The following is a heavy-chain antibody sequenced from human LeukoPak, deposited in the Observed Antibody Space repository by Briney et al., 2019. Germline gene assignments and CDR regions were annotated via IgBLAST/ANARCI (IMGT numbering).Heavy chain of an antibody. J-gene: IGHJ5*02. CDR3: TRVKRYAPRGASSWFDP. D-gene: IGHD1-1*01. CDR2: IRSKAYGGTT. V-gene: IGHV3-49*04. CDR1: GFTSGDYA. Sequence: GGSLRLSCTASGFTSGDYAMSWVRQAPGKGLEWVGFIRSKAYGGTTEYAASVKGRFTISRDDSKSIAYLQMNSLKTEDTAVYYCTRVKRYAPRGASSWFDPWGQGTLVTVSS.